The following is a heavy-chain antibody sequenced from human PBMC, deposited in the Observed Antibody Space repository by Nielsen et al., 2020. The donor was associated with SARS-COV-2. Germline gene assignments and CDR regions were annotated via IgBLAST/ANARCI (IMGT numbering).Heavy chain of an antibody. CDR1: GFTFSSYG. CDR3: AKDRDSSSSDALS. Sequence: GASLRLSCAASGFTFSSYGMHWVRQAPGKGLEWVAVISYDGSNKYYADSVKGRFTISRDNSKNTLYLQMNSLRAEDTAVYYCAKDRDSSSSDALSWGQGTLVTVSS. CDR2: ISYDGSNK. J-gene: IGHJ5*02. V-gene: IGHV3-30*18. D-gene: IGHD6-6*01.